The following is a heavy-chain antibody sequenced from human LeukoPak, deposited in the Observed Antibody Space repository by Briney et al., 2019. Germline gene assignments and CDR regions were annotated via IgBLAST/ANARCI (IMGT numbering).Heavy chain of an antibody. CDR3: ARDPNSGYDLSYFDY. J-gene: IGHJ4*02. CDR1: GFTFSSYW. D-gene: IGHD5-12*01. CDR2: IKQDGSEK. V-gene: IGHV3-7*01. Sequence: GGSLRLSCAASGFTFSSYWMSWVRQAPGKGLEWVANIKQDGSEKYYMDSVKGRFTISRDNAKSSLYLQMNSLRAEDTAVYYCARDPNSGYDLSYFDYWGQGTLVTVSS.